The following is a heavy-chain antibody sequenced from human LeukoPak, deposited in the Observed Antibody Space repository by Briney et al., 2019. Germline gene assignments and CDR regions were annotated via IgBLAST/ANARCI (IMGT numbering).Heavy chain of an antibody. D-gene: IGHD1-26*01. V-gene: IGHV1-69*01. J-gene: IGHJ5*02. Sequence: SVKVSCKASGGTFSSYAISWVRQAPGQGLEWMEGIIPIFGTANYAQKFQGRVTITADESTSTAYMELSSLRSEDTAVYYCARDRGGSHRPNWFDPWGQGTLVTVSS. CDR3: ARDRGGSHRPNWFDP. CDR1: GGTFSSYA. CDR2: IIPIFGTA.